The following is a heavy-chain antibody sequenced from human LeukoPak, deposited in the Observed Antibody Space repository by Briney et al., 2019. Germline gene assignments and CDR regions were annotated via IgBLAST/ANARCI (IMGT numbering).Heavy chain of an antibody. CDR3: AKDPSLRTTLPL. CDR1: GFTFTHYG. D-gene: IGHD1-1*01. V-gene: IGHV3-30*18. CDR2: ISYDGGNE. J-gene: IGHJ4*02. Sequence: AGGSLRLSCAASGFTFTHYGMHWVRQAPGKGLEWVALISYDGGNEYYADSVKGRFTISRDNSKNTLYLQMNSLRVEDTALYYCAKDPSLRTTLPLWGQGTLVTVSS.